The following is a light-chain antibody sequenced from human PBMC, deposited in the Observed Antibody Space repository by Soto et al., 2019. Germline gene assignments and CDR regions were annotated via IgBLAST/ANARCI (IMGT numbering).Light chain of an antibody. V-gene: IGLV2-14*03. CDR3: SSYTSSSTYV. CDR1: SRDIGGYDY. Sequence: QSVLTQPASVSGSPGQSITISCTGTSRDIGGYDYVSWYQQHPGKAPKLMIFDVSYRTSGVSNRFSGSKSGNTASLTISGLRAEDEADYYCSSYTSSSTYVFGTGTKLTVL. J-gene: IGLJ1*01. CDR2: DVS.